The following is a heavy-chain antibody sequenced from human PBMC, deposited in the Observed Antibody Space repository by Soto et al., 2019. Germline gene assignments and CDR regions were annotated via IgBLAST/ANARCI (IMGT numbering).Heavy chain of an antibody. D-gene: IGHD6-19*01. J-gene: IGHJ4*02. V-gene: IGHV2-5*02. CDR3: AHGSGWLSDQ. CDR1: GFSLSTSAVG. CDR2: IYWDDTK. Sequence: QITLKESGPTLVRPTQTLTPTCTFSGFSLSTSAVGVNWIRQPPGKPLEWLALIYWDDTKHYSSSLRNRLTITKDTSKTQVVLTMTNMDPVDTATYYCAHGSGWLSDQWGQGTLVTVSS.